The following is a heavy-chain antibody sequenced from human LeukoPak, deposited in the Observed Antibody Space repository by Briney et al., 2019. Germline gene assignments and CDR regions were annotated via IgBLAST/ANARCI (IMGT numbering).Heavy chain of an antibody. CDR2: IIPIFGTA. CDR3: ARTFYYYDSSGYYSYYFDY. V-gene: IGHV1-69*05. D-gene: IGHD3-22*01. CDR1: GGTFSSYA. Sequence: SVKVSCKASGGTFSSYAISWVRQAPGQGLEWMGGIIPIFGTANYAQKFQGRVTITMDESTSTAYMELSSLRSEDTAVYYCARTFYYYDSSGYYSYYFDYWGQGTLVTVSS. J-gene: IGHJ4*02.